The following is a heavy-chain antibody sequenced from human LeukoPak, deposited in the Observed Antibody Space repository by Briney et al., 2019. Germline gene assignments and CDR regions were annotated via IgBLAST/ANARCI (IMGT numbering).Heavy chain of an antibody. CDR3: ARDEIPPYYYDSSGYFDY. CDR1: GFTFSSYS. CDR2: ISSSSSYI. J-gene: IGHJ4*02. Sequence: GGSLRLSCAASGFTFSSYSMNWVRQAPGKGLDWVSSISSSSSYIYYADSVKGRFTISRDNAKNSLYLQMNSLRAEDTAVYYCARDEIPPYYYDSSGYFDYWGQGTLVTVSS. V-gene: IGHV3-21*01. D-gene: IGHD3-22*01.